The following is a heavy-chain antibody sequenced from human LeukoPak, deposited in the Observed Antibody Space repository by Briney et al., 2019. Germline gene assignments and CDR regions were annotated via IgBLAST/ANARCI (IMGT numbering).Heavy chain of an antibody. D-gene: IGHD1-26*01. CDR1: GGSISSGSYY. J-gene: IGHJ4*02. CDR2: IYTSGST. V-gene: IGHV4-61*02. Sequence: SETPSLTCTVSGGSISSGSYYWSWIRQPAGKGLEWIGRIYTSGSTNYNPSLKSRVAISVDTSKNQFSLKLSSVTAADTAVYYCARSIVGAMDYWGQGTLVTVSS. CDR3: ARSIVGAMDY.